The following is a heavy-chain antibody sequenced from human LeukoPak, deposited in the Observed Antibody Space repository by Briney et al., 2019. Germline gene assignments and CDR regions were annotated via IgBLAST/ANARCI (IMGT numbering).Heavy chain of an antibody. Sequence: SETLSLTCTVSGGSISSSSYYWGWIRQPPGKGLEWIGSIYYSGSTYYNPSLKSRVTISVDTSKNQFSLKLTSVTAADTAVYYCARDQDYGLDYWGQGTLVTVSS. CDR1: GGSISSSSYY. CDR3: ARDQDYGLDY. CDR2: IYYSGST. D-gene: IGHD4-17*01. V-gene: IGHV4-39*02. J-gene: IGHJ4*02.